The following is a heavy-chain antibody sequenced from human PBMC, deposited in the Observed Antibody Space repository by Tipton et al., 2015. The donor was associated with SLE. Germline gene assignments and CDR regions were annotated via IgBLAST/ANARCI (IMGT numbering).Heavy chain of an antibody. CDR3: ARAYCSGGSCYRALFDY. V-gene: IGHV3-NL1*01. Sequence: SLRLSCAASGFTFSSYAMHWVRQAPGKGLEWVAVIYSGGSTYYADSVKGRFTISRDNSKNTLFLQMNSLRTEDTAVYYCARAYCSGGSCYRALFDYWGQGTLVTVSS. CDR1: GFTFSSYA. CDR2: IYSGGST. D-gene: IGHD2-15*01. J-gene: IGHJ4*02.